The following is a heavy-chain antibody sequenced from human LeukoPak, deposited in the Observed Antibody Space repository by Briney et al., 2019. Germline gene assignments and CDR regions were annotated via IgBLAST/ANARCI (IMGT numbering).Heavy chain of an antibody. CDR2: IWYDGSNK. D-gene: IGHD3-22*01. CDR1: GFTFSSCG. J-gene: IGHJ4*02. CDR3: ARDTAFYDSSGPLFDY. Sequence: GGSLRLSCAASGFTFSSCGMHWVRQAPGKGLEWVAVIWYDGSNKYYADSVKGRFTISRDNSKNTLYLQMNSLRAEDTAVYYCARDTAFYDSSGPLFDYWGQGTLVTVSS. V-gene: IGHV3-33*01.